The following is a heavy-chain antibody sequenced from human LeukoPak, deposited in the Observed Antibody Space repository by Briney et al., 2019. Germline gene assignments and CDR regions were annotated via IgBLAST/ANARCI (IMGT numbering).Heavy chain of an antibody. Sequence: GGSLRLSCAASGFTFSSYGMSWVRQAPGKGLEWVSGIGGSGTNTYYADSVKGRFTISRDNSKNTLYLQMDSLRVEDTAVYYCARDVDYANPRHDYWGQGTLVTVSS. CDR1: GFTFSSYG. J-gene: IGHJ4*02. CDR3: ARDVDYANPRHDY. D-gene: IGHD4/OR15-4a*01. CDR2: IGGSGTNT. V-gene: IGHV3-23*01.